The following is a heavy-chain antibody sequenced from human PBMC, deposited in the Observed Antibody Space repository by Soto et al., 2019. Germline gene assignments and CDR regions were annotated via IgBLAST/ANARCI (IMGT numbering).Heavy chain of an antibody. Sequence: QVQLVQSGAEVKKPGSSVKVSCKASGGTFSSYAISWVRQAPGQGLEWMGGIIPIFGTANYAQKFQGRVTITADESTSTAYMEPSSLRSEDTAVYYCARDNIPWGISTTSNDAFDIWGQGTMVTVSS. CDR2: IIPIFGTA. V-gene: IGHV1-69*12. J-gene: IGHJ3*02. CDR1: GGTFSSYA. D-gene: IGHD2-2*01. CDR3: ARDNIPWGISTTSNDAFDI.